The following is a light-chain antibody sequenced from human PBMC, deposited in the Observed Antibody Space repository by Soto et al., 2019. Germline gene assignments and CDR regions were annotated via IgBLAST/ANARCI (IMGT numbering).Light chain of an antibody. CDR2: EVS. Sequence: QSALTQPASVSGSPGQSITISCTGTSSDIGGYNYVSWYQFHPGKAPKLLIYEVSNRPSGISDRFSGSKSAYTASLTISGLQAEDEGDYYCSSFTNTATRVFGGGTKLTVL. CDR3: SSFTNTATRV. J-gene: IGLJ3*02. V-gene: IGLV2-14*01. CDR1: SSDIGGYNY.